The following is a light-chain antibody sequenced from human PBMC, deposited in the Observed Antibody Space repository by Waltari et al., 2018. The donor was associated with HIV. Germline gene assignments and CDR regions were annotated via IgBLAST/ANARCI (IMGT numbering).Light chain of an antibody. Sequence: QSVLTQPPSASGTPGQRVTISCSGSSSNIGTNSVYWCQQLPGPTPNHLIYRSNQRPSGVPDRFSGSKSGTSGSLAISGLRSEDEADYYCAAWDDSLRGWVFGGGTKLTVL. CDR3: AAWDDSLRGWV. CDR2: RSN. CDR1: SSNIGTNS. V-gene: IGLV1-47*01. J-gene: IGLJ3*02.